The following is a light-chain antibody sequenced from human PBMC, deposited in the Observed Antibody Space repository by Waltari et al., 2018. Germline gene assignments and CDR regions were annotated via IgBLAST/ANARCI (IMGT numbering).Light chain of an antibody. Sequence: QSPLTQPASVSASPGQSITISCTGTSSDIGNDNLVTWYQQHSGKVPKLIIYDVTQRPSGVSDSFAGSKSGNTASLTISGLQEDDESDYYCCSYAVSSTLVFGGGTKVAVL. CDR3: CSYAVSSTLV. CDR1: SSDIGNDNL. J-gene: IGLJ2*01. CDR2: DVT. V-gene: IGLV2-23*02.